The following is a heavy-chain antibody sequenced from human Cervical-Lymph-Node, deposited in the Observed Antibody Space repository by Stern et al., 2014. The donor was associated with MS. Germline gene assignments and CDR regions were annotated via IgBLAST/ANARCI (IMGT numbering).Heavy chain of an antibody. D-gene: IGHD4-17*01. J-gene: IGHJ5*02. Sequence: QVQLVESGPGLVKPSQTLSLTCIVSGGTISNDGYYWSWIRQHPGKGLEWIGYIYYSGVTYYNPSLKSRVTISIDTSKNPFSLKLNSVTAADTAVYYCARDPRSRTTVTSWGQGTLVTVSS. CDR2: IYYSGVT. CDR1: GGTISNDGYY. CDR3: ARDPRSRTTVTS. V-gene: IGHV4-31*03.